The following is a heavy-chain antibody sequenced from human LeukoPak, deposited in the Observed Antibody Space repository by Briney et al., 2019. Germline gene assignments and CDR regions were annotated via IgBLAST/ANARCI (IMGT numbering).Heavy chain of an antibody. Sequence: PGGSLRLSCEASGFTFRIYWMSWVRQAPGKGLEWAANIKHDGSEKYYVASVKGRFTISRDNAKNSLYLQMNSLRAEDTAVYYCARDYFYPMDVWGQGTTVTVSS. V-gene: IGHV3-7*04. J-gene: IGHJ6*02. CDR1: GFTFRIYW. CDR3: ARDYFYPMDV. CDR2: IKHDGSEK.